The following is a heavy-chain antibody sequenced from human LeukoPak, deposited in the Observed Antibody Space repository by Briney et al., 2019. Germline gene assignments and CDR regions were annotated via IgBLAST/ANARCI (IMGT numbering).Heavy chain of an antibody. D-gene: IGHD2-2*01. V-gene: IGHV3-7*04. J-gene: IGHJ4*02. CDR1: GFTFSSYW. Sequence: GGSLRLSCAASGFTFSSYWMTWVRQAPGKGLEGVANIKQDGSEKYYVDSVKGRFTISRDNAKNSLYLQMNSLRAEDTAVYYCARDRRCSSTSCYYFDYWGQGTLVTVSS. CDR3: ARDRRCSSTSCYYFDY. CDR2: IKQDGSEK.